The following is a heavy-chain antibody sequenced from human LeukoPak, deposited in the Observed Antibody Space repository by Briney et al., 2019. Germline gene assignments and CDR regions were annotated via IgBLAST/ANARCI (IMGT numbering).Heavy chain of an antibody. Sequence: GGSLRLSCAAPGFTFGDYLMSWFRQAPGKGLEWIGFISGGTTEYAASVKGRFTISRDDSTSIAYLQMNSLTTEDTAVYYCSRGSGWLSVYWGQGTLVTVSS. V-gene: IGHV3-49*03. J-gene: IGHJ4*02. D-gene: IGHD6-19*01. CDR1: GFTFGDYL. CDR2: ISGGTT. CDR3: SRGSGWLSVY.